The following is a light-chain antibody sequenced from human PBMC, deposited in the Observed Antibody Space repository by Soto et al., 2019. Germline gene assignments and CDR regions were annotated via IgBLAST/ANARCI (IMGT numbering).Light chain of an antibody. J-gene: IGKJ1*01. Sequence: LHMTQSPFTLCAFVADRDILPWRSSQRISSWLAWYQQKPGKAPKFLIYDGSTLESGVPARFSGSGSGTEFTLTISSLQPDDFGTYFCQQYDSYPWTFGQGTKVDI. CDR3: QQYDSYPWT. V-gene: IGKV1-5*01. CDR2: DGS. CDR1: QRISSW.